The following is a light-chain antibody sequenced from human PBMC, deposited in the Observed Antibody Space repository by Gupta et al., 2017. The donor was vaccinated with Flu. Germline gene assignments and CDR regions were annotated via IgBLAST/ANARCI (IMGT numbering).Light chain of an antibody. Sequence: DIQMTQSPSSVSASVGDRVALTCRASQGITNWLAWYQQKPGKAPKLLIYAASHLQSGVPSRFSGSGSGTDFTLTINSLQPEDVATYYCQQTKHYPLTFGPGTNVDIK. CDR2: AAS. J-gene: IGKJ3*01. V-gene: IGKV1D-12*01. CDR3: QQTKHYPLT. CDR1: QGITNW.